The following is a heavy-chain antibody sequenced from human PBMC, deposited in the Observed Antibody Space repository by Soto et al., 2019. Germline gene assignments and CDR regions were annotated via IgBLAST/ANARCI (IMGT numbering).Heavy chain of an antibody. D-gene: IGHD3-16*01. Sequence: VHLEESGGGLVQPGGSLRLSCAASGFSLSPYWMHWVPQVPGRGLEWVARLSSDGFGAAYADSVKGRFFISRDIARNTLSLQMNSLRADDTAVYYCARDLGGPDYWGRGTSVTVSS. CDR1: GFSLSPYW. V-gene: IGHV3-74*03. CDR3: ARDLGGPDY. CDR2: LSSDGFGA. J-gene: IGHJ4*02.